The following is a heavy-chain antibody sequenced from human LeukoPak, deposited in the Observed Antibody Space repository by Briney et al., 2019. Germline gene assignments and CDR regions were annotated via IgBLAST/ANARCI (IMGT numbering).Heavy chain of an antibody. Sequence: KHGESLKISCKGSGYRFTNYWIGWVRQLPGKGLEWMGIIYPGDSNTRYSPSFQGQVTISADKSINTAYVQWSSLKASDTAMYYCARRGSRGYSHEVWGQGTLVTVSS. CDR1: GYRFTNYW. CDR3: ARRGSRGYSHEV. V-gene: IGHV5-51*01. J-gene: IGHJ4*02. CDR2: IYPGDSNT. D-gene: IGHD5-18*01.